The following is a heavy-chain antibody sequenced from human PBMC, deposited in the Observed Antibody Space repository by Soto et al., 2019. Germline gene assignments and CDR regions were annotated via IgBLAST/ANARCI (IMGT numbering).Heavy chain of an antibody. J-gene: IGHJ4*02. D-gene: IGHD5-12*01. CDR2: ISWNSGSI. CDR3: AKDYGYSGYDYFDY. CDR1: GFTFDDYA. V-gene: IGHV3-9*01. Sequence: EVQLVESGGGLVQPGRSLRLSCAASGFTFDDYAMHWVRQAPGKGLEWVSGISWNSGSIGYADSVKGRFTISRDNAKNSLYLQMNSLRAEDTALYYCAKDYGYSGYDYFDYWGQGTLVTVSS.